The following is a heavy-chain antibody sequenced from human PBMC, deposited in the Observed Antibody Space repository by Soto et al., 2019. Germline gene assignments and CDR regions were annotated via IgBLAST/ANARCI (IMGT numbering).Heavy chain of an antibody. CDR3: ARVVPGAEAWFGP. J-gene: IGHJ5*02. V-gene: IGHV1-18*01. CDR1: CYTVSNYG. CDR2: ISLYSDGT. D-gene: IGHD2-2*01. Sequence: GXSVEVSFRTSCYTVSNYGITWVRQAPGQPLEWLGWISLYSDGTNYAQKFQGRVSMTTDTSTTTAYMELRSLRSDDTAVYYCARVVPGAEAWFGPWGQGTLVTVYS.